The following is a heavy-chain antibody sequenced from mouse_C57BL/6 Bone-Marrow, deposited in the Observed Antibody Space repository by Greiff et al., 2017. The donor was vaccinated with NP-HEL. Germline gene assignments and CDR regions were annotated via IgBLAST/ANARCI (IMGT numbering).Heavy chain of an antibody. CDR3: TVIYDGYYYAMYY. D-gene: IGHD2-3*01. V-gene: IGHV1-5*01. CDR1: GYTFTSYW. CDR2: IYPGNSDT. Sequence: VQLQQSGTVLARPGASVKMSCKTSGYTFTSYWMHWVKQRPGQGLEWIGAIYPGNSDTSYNQKFKGKAKLTAVTSASTAYMELSSLTNEDSAVYYCTVIYDGYYYAMYYWGQGTSVTVSS. J-gene: IGHJ4*01.